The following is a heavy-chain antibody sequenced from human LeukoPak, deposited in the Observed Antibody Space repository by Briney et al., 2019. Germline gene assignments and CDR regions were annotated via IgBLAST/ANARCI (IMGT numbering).Heavy chain of an antibody. CDR3: ARERRYSSSWYVMGYFQH. CDR2: ISSSSSYI. J-gene: IGHJ1*01. D-gene: IGHD6-13*01. Sequence: GGSLRLSCAASGFTFSSYSMNWVRQAPGKGLEWVSSISSSSSYIYYADSVKGRFTISRDNAKNSLYLQMNSLRAEDTAVYSCARERRYSSSWYVMGYFQHWGQGTLVTVSS. V-gene: IGHV3-21*01. CDR1: GFTFSSYS.